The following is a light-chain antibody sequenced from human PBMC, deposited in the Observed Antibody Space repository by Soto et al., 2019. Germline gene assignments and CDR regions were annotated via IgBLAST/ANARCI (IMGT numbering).Light chain of an antibody. CDR2: DVS. CDR1: SSDVGGYNF. J-gene: IGLJ1*01. V-gene: IGLV2-11*01. Sequence: QSVLTQPRSVSGSPGQSVTISCTGTSSDVGGYNFVSWYQQHPGKAPKLMIYDVSKRPSGVPDRFSGSKSGNTASLTISGLQDEDEDDYYCCSYAGSYTWVVGTGTKVTVL. CDR3: CSYAGSYTWV.